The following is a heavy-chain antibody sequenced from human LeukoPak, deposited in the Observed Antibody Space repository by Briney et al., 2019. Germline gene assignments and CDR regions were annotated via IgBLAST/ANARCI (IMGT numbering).Heavy chain of an antibody. CDR1: DASISSTNYY. CDR2: IYYSGNT. V-gene: IGHV4-39*01. J-gene: IGHJ4*02. CDR3: ARRYRYNYGKIDY. D-gene: IGHD5-18*01. Sequence: PSETLSLTCNVSDASISSTNYYWVWIRQPPGKGLEWIGNIYYSGNTYYNPSLKSRVTISVDTSKNQFSLKLSSVTAADTAVYHCARRYRYNYGKIDYWGQGILVTVSS.